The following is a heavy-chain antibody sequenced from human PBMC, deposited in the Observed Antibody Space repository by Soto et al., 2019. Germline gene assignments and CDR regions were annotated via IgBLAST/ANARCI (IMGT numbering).Heavy chain of an antibody. Sequence: GWSLRLSCAVDGFSFGGFSIHWFRQAPGKGLEWVSVISYDGSNKYYADCVRGRFTISRDNSKNTLYLQMNSLRAEDTAVYYCAKDCTRGDNWFDRWGQGTLV. CDR3: AKDCTRGDNWFDR. D-gene: IGHD3-16*01. CDR2: ISYDGSNK. V-gene: IGHV3-30*18. J-gene: IGHJ5*02. CDR1: GFSFGGFS.